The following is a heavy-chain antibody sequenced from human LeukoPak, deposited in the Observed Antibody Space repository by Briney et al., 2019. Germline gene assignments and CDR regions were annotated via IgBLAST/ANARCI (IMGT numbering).Heavy chain of an antibody. Sequence: SGPTLVKPTQTLTLTCTFSGFSLSTSGVGVGWIRQPPGKALEWLALIYWNDDKRCSPSLKSGLTITKDTSKNQVVLTLTNLDPVDTATYYCAHNYVVYQHDSPWFDPWGQGTLVTVSS. D-gene: IGHD2-2*01. CDR2: IYWNDDK. J-gene: IGHJ5*02. CDR1: GFSLSTSGVG. CDR3: AHNYVVYQHDSPWFDP. V-gene: IGHV2-5*01.